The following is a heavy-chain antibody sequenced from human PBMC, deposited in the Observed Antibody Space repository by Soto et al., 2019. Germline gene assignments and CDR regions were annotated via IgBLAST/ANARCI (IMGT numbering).Heavy chain of an antibody. V-gene: IGHV3-49*03. D-gene: IGHD1-26*01. CDR2: IRSKAYGGTT. CDR1: GFTFGDYA. Sequence: GGSLRLSCTASGFTFGDYAMSWFRQAPGKGLEWVGFIRSKAYGGTTEYAGSVKGRFTISKDDSKSIAYLQMNSLKTEDTAVYYCTRDNPRSPYGMDVWGQGTTVTVSS. J-gene: IGHJ6*02. CDR3: TRDNPRSPYGMDV.